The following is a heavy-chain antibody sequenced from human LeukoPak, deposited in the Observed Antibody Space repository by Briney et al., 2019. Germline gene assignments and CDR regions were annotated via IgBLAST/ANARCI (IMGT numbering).Heavy chain of an antibody. CDR1: GFTFSSYG. CDR2: ISGSGGST. D-gene: IGHD4-23*01. CDR3: AKAHYGGNGVFDY. Sequence: QPGGTLRLSCAASGFTFSSYGMSWVRQAPGKGLEWVSAISGSGGSTYYADSVKGRFTISRDNSKNTLYLQMNSLRAEDTAVYYCAKAHYGGNGVFDYWGQGTLVTVSS. J-gene: IGHJ4*02. V-gene: IGHV3-23*01.